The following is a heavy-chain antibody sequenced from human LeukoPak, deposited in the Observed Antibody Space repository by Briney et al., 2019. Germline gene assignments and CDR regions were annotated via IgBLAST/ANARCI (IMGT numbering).Heavy chain of an antibody. J-gene: IGHJ5*02. CDR1: GYTFTSYG. V-gene: IGHV1-18*01. D-gene: IGHD3-10*01. Sequence: EASVKVSCKASGYTFTSYGISWVRQAPGQGLEWMGWISAYNGNTNYAQKLQGRVTMTTDTSTSTAYMELRSLRSDDTAVYYCARVARGGVIITGGTLDWFDPWGQGTLVTVSS. CDR3: ARVARGGVIITGGTLDWFDP. CDR2: ISAYNGNT.